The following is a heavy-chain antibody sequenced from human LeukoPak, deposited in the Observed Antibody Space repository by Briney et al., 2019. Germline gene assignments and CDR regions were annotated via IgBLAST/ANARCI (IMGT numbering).Heavy chain of an antibody. D-gene: IGHD6-13*01. CDR1: GYTFTGYY. CDR3: ARGSSSSWPQVGEVDY. CDR2: INPNSGGA. Sequence: EASVKVSCKASGYTFTGYYMHWVRQAPGQGLEWMGWINPNSGGANYAQKFQGRVTMTRDTSISTAYMELSRLRSDDTAVYYCARGSSSSWPQVGEVDYWGQGTLVTVSS. V-gene: IGHV1-2*02. J-gene: IGHJ4*02.